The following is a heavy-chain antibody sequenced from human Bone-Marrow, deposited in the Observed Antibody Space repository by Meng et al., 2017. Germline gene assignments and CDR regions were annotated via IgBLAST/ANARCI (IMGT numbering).Heavy chain of an antibody. V-gene: IGHV3-74*03. CDR2: INTDASST. D-gene: IGHD3-9*01. CDR3: ARDADWVIFDH. Sequence: GGSLRPSCAACGFTSSSYNMHWVRQTPGEGLVWVSRINTDASSTTYADSVKGRFTISRDDAKNTVYLQMNSLRAEDTAVYYYARDADWVIFDHWGQGALVTVSS. J-gene: IGHJ4*02. CDR1: GFTSSSYN.